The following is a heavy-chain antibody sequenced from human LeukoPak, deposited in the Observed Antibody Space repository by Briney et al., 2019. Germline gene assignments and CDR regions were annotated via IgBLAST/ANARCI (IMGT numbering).Heavy chain of an antibody. J-gene: IGHJ4*02. Sequence: GGSLRLSCAASGFTFSTYGMHWVRQAPGKGLEWVAVIWYDGSNKFYADSVKGRFTISRDNSKNTLNLQMNSLRAEDTAVYYCARGEYSSSSGFDFWGQGTLVTVSS. CDR2: IWYDGSNK. CDR1: GFTFSTYG. V-gene: IGHV3-33*01. D-gene: IGHD6-6*01. CDR3: ARGEYSSSSGFDF.